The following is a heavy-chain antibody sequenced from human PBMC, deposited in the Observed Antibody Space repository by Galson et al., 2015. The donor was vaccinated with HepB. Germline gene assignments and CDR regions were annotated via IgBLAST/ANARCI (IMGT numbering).Heavy chain of an antibody. CDR1: GYTFTGYA. J-gene: IGHJ5*02. V-gene: IGHV1-3*01. CDR3: ARGGYSGSFNWFDP. CDR2: INAGNGNT. Sequence: SVKVSCKAPGYTFTGYAMHWVRQAPGQRLEWMGWINAGNGNTKYSQKFQGRVTITRDTSASTAYMELSSLRSEDTAVYYCARGGYSGSFNWFDPWGQGTLVTVSS. D-gene: IGHD1-26*01.